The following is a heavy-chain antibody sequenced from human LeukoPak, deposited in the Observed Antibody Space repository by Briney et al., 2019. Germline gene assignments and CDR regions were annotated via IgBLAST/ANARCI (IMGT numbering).Heavy chain of an antibody. CDR3: AKDQVAARPDY. V-gene: IGHV3-23*01. D-gene: IGHD6-6*01. Sequence: GGSLRLSCAASQFIFSTYAMSWVRQPPGKGLEWVSGITSSGGSTYYADSVRGRFTISRDNSKNTLSLQMNSLRAEDTAVYYCAKDQVAARPDYWGQGTLVTVSS. CDR1: QFIFSTYA. CDR2: ITSSGGST. J-gene: IGHJ4*02.